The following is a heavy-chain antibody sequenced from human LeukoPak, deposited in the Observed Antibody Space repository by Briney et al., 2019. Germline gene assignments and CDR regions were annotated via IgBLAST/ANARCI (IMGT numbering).Heavy chain of an antibody. CDR1: GFTFGDYT. V-gene: IGHV3-49*03. Sequence: GGSLRLSCTASGFTFGDYTVTWFRQAPGKGLEWVGFIRSKAYGGTTEDAASMKGRFAISRDDSKSIAYLQMNSLKTEDTAVYYCIRGGANSPFDYWGQGTLVTVSS. CDR2: IRSKAYGGTT. D-gene: IGHD1-1*01. CDR3: IRGGANSPFDY. J-gene: IGHJ4*02.